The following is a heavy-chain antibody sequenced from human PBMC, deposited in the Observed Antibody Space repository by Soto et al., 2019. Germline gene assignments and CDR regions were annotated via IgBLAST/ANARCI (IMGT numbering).Heavy chain of an antibody. CDR3: AADPYYDILTCYYGIDV. D-gene: IGHD3-9*01. J-gene: IGHJ6*02. CDR2: IVVGSGNT. CDR1: GFAFTSSA. Sequence: SVKVSCKASGFAFTSSAVQWVRQDRGQRLEWIGWIVVGSGNTNYAQKFQERVTITRDMSTSTAYMELSSLRSEDTAVYYCAADPYYDILTCYYGIDVWGQGTTVTVSS. V-gene: IGHV1-58*01.